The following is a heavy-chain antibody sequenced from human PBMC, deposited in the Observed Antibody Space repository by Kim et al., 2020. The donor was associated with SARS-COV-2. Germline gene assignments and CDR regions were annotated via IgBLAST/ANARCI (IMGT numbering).Heavy chain of an antibody. CDR3: ARDRGGSYSVYFDY. D-gene: IGHD1-26*01. Sequence: AQKFQGRVTMTRDTSTSTVYMELSSLRSEDTAVYYCARDRGGSYSVYFDYWGQGTLVTVSS. V-gene: IGHV1-46*01. J-gene: IGHJ4*02.